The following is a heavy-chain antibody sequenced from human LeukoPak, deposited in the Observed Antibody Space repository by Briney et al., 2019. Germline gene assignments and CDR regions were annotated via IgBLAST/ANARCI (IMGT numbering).Heavy chain of an antibody. CDR3: ASHYTYCSGGSCYYYYYGMDV. V-gene: IGHV3-7*01. CDR2: IKQDGSEK. CDR1: GFTFSSYW. Sequence: GGSLRLSCAASGFTFSSYWMSWVRQAPGKGLEWVANIKQDGSEKYYVDSVKGRFTISRDNAKNSLYLQMNSLRAEDTAVYYCASHYTYCSGGSCYYYYYGMDVWGKGTTVTVSS. J-gene: IGHJ6*04. D-gene: IGHD2-15*01.